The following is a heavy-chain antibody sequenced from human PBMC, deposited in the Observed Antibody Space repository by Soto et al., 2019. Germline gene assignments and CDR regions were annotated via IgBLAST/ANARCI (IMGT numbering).Heavy chain of an antibody. Sequence: ASVKVSCKASGYTFTSYAMHWVRQAPGQRLEWMGWINAGNGNTKYSQKFQGRVTITRDTSASTAYMELSSLRSEDTAVYYCARGHYYDSSGYHESGNWFDPWGQGTLVTVSS. CDR2: INAGNGNT. D-gene: IGHD3-22*01. CDR1: GYTFTSYA. V-gene: IGHV1-3*01. J-gene: IGHJ5*02. CDR3: ARGHYYDSSGYHESGNWFDP.